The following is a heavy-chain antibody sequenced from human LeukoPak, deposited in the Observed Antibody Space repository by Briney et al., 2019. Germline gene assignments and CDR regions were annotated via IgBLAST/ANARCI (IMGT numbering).Heavy chain of an antibody. J-gene: IGHJ4*02. CDR2: IYTSGST. CDR3: AQTMVYSGYDHKRVTDDY. CDR1: GGSISSYY. V-gene: IGHV4-4*07. Sequence: SETLSLTCTVSGGSISSYYWSWIRQPAGKGLEWIGRIYTSGSTNYNPSLKSRVTMSVDTSKNQFSLKLSSVTAADTAVYYCAQTMVYSGYDHKRVTDDYWGQGTLVTVSS. D-gene: IGHD5-12*01.